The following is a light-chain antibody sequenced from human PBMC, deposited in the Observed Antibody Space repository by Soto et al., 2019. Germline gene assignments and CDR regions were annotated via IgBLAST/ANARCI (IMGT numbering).Light chain of an antibody. V-gene: IGKV1-5*01. Sequence: DIQMTQSPSTLSASVGDRVIITCRASQSISTWLAWYQQKPGKAPKLLIYDASSLESGVPSRFSGSGSGTEFILTISSLQPDDFATYYCQQYNTYSTWTFGQGTKVEVK. CDR2: DAS. J-gene: IGKJ1*01. CDR1: QSISTW. CDR3: QQYNTYSTWT.